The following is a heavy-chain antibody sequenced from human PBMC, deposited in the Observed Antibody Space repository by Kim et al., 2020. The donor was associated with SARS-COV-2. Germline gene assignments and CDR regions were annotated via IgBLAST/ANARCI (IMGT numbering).Heavy chain of an antibody. CDR2: INHSGST. CDR1: GGSFSGYY. CDR3: ARCKATIIGY. J-gene: IGHJ4*02. V-gene: IGHV4-34*01. Sequence: SETLSLTCAVYGGSFSGYYWSWIRQPPGKGLEWIGEINHSGSTNYNPSLKSRVTISVDTSKNQFSLKLSSVTAADTAVYYCARCKATIIGYWGQGTLVTVSS. D-gene: IGHD5-12*01.